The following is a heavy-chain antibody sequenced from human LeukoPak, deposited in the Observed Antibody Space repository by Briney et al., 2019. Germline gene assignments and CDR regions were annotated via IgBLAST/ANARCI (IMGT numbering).Heavy chain of an antibody. V-gene: IGHV3-21*01. Sequence: TGGSLRLSCAASGFTFSSYSMNWVRQAPGKGLEWVSSISSSSSYIYYADSVKGRFTISRDNAKNSLYLQMNSLRAEDTAVYYCAREEGIAVAGTSSGTIRYYYYMDVWGKGTTVTVSS. CDR3: AREEGIAVAGTSSGTIRYYYYMDV. J-gene: IGHJ6*03. CDR2: ISSSSSYI. CDR1: GFTFSSYS. D-gene: IGHD6-19*01.